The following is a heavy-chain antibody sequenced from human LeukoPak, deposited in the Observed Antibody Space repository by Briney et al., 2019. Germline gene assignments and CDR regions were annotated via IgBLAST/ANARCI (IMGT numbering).Heavy chain of an antibody. Sequence: SVKVSCKASGGTFSSYAISWVRQAPGQGLEWMGGIIPIFGTANYAQKLQGRVTITTDESTSTAYMELSSLRSEDPAVYYCARDPVTMVRAVIGGGYFHYWGQGTLVTVSS. CDR1: GGTFSSYA. D-gene: IGHD3-10*01. CDR2: IIPIFGTA. V-gene: IGHV1-69*05. J-gene: IGHJ4*02. CDR3: ARDPVTMVRAVIGGGYFHY.